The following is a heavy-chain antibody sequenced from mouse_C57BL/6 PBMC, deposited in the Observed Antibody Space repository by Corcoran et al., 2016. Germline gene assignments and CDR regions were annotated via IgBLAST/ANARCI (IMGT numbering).Heavy chain of an antibody. CDR1: GYAFSSYW. CDR2: IYPGDGDT. D-gene: IGHD1-1*01. Sequence: QVQLQQSGAELVKPGASVKISCKASGYAFSSYWMNWVKQRPGKGLEWIGQIYPGDGDTNYNGKFKGKATLTADKSSSTAYMQLSSLTSEDSAVYFCARHGSSTWFAYWGQGTTLTVSS. V-gene: IGHV1-80*01. J-gene: IGHJ2*01. CDR3: ARHGSSTWFAY.